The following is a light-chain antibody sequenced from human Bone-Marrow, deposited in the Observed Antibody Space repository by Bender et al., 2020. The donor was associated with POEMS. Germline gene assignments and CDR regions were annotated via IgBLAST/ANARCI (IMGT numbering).Light chain of an antibody. J-gene: IGLJ3*02. CDR2: NNS. V-gene: IGLV1-44*01. CDR3: ARGDGGLDDWV. CDR1: SSKFGSYP. Sequence: QSVLTQPPSASGTPGQRVTISCSGSSSKFGSYPVNWYQQLPGAAPKLVIFNNSQRPSGVPDRFSGSNSGTSASLANSGLLSDDEADFYCARGDGGLDDWVFGGGTKLTVL.